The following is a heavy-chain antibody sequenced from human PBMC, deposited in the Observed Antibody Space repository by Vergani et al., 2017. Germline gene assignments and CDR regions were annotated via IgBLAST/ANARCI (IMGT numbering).Heavy chain of an antibody. D-gene: IGHD2-15*01. V-gene: IGHV4-4*07. Sequence: QVQLQESGPRLVKPSETLSLICSVSGYSISSGYYWSWIRQSAGKGLEWIGHKSSRGRINYNPSLSSRVTVSVDASKNQFSLILNSVTVADTAVYYCARGLVGAVAIPPIDSWGQGLLVTVSS. CDR3: ARGLVGAVAIPPIDS. CDR2: KSSRGRI. J-gene: IGHJ4*02. CDR1: GYSISSGYY.